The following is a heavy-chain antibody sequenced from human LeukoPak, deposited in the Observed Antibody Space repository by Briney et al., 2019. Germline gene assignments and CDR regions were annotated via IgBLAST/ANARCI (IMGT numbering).Heavy chain of an antibody. V-gene: IGHV3-30-3*01. J-gene: IGHJ4*02. Sequence: SGGSLRLSCAASGFTFSSYAMNWVRQAPGKGLEWVAVVSTDGSNQYYADSVKGRFTISRDNSKNTLYLQMNSLRVEDTAVYYCAKGLAPYYQLHQDWGQGTLVTVSS. CDR3: AKGLAPYYQLHQD. D-gene: IGHD2-2*01. CDR1: GFTFSSYA. CDR2: VSTDGSNQ.